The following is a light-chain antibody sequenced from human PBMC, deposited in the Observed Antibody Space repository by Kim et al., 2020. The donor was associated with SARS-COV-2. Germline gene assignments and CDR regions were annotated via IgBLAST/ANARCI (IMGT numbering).Light chain of an antibody. CDR1: QSVTNRY. V-gene: IGKV3-20*01. CDR3: QHYDNSAT. J-gene: IGKJ5*01. Sequence: LSPGERGTLSCRASQSVTNRYLAWYQQKPGQAPRLLIYGVSSRATGVPDRFSGSGSGTDFTLTISRVEPEDFAVYYRQHYDNSATFGQGTRLEIK. CDR2: GVS.